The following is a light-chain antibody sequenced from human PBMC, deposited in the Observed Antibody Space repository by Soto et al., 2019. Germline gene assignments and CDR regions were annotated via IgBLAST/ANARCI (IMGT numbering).Light chain of an antibody. Sequence: EMVLTQSPGTLSLSPGERATLSCRASQSVSSKYLAWYQQKPGQAPRVLIYGTSIRASGVPERFSGGGSGTDFTLTITRLEPEDFEVYYWQQYGSSLFTFGPGTKVDFK. J-gene: IGKJ3*01. CDR1: QSVSSKY. CDR3: QQYGSSLFT. CDR2: GTS. V-gene: IGKV3-20*01.